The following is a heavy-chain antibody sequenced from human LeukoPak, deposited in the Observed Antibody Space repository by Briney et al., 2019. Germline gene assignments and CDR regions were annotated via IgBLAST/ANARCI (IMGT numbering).Heavy chain of an antibody. Sequence: GGSLRLSCAASGFTFSSYGMHWVRQAPGKGLEWVAVISYDGSNKYYADSVKGRFTISRDNSKNTLYLQMNSLRAEDTAVYYCASPLPNSSSWYWGLDYWGQGTLVTVSS. CDR2: ISYDGSNK. V-gene: IGHV3-30*03. J-gene: IGHJ4*02. CDR1: GFTFSSYG. D-gene: IGHD6-13*01. CDR3: ASPLPNSSSWYWGLDY.